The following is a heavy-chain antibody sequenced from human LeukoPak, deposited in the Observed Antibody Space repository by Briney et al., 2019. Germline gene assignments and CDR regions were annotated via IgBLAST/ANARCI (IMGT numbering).Heavy chain of an antibody. CDR3: ARSFRGTTGRPVDY. V-gene: IGHV4-38-2*02. Sequence: KTSETLSLTCTVSGYSISSGYYWGWIRQPPGKGLEWIGSIYHSGSTYYNPSLKSRVTISVDTSKNQFSLKLSSVTAADTAVYYCARSFRGTTGRPVDYWGQGTLVTVSS. CDR1: GYSISSGYY. J-gene: IGHJ4*02. CDR2: IYHSGST. D-gene: IGHD1-7*01.